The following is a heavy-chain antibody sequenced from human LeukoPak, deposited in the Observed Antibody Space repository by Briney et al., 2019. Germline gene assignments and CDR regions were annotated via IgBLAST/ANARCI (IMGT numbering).Heavy chain of an antibody. CDR1: GYTFTGYY. CDR2: INPNSGGT. J-gene: IGHJ3*02. D-gene: IGHD4-17*01. Sequence: ASVKVSCKTSGYTFTGYYMHWVRQAPGQGLGWMGRINPNSGGTNYVQKFQGRVTMTRDTSISTAYMEMSRLRSDDTAVYYCARGYGDFNAFDIWGQGTMVTVSS. CDR3: ARGYGDFNAFDI. V-gene: IGHV1-2*06.